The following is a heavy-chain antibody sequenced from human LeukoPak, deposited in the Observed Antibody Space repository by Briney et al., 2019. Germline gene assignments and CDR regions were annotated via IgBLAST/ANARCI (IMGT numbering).Heavy chain of an antibody. Sequence: SGPALVKPTQTLTLTCTFSGFSRSTSGMCVSWIRQPPGKALEWLALIDWDDDKYYSTSLKTRLTISKDTSKNQVVLTMTNIDPVDTATYYCARIHMITFGGVIVVEDAFDIWRQGTMVTVSS. CDR2: IDWDDDK. J-gene: IGHJ3*02. CDR3: ARIHMITFGGVIVVEDAFDI. CDR1: GFSRSTSGMC. D-gene: IGHD3-16*02. V-gene: IGHV2-70*01.